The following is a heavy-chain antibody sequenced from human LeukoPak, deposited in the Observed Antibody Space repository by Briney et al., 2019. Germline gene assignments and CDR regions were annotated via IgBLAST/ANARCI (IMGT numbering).Heavy chain of an antibody. D-gene: IGHD6-13*01. Sequence: SETLSLTCTVSGGSISSYYWSWIRQPPGKGLEWIGYSYYSGSTKYNPSLKSRVTISVDTSKNQFSLKLSSVTAADTAVYYCARHLFGKAATGFDYWGQGTLVTVSS. J-gene: IGHJ4*02. CDR3: ARHLFGKAATGFDY. V-gene: IGHV4-59*08. CDR2: SYYSGST. CDR1: GGSISSYY.